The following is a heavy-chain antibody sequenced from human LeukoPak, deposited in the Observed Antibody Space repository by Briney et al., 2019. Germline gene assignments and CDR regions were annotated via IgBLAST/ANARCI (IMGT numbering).Heavy chain of an antibody. CDR3: AKDYQIVVVTTYFFDY. CDR2: ISYDGTNK. V-gene: IGHV3-30*18. CDR1: GFTFSSYG. D-gene: IGHD3-22*01. Sequence: GGSLRLSCAASGFTFSSYGMHWVRQAPGKGLEWVAVISYDGTNKFYADSVKGRFTISRDTSKNTLYPQMNSLRAEDTAVYYCAKDYQIVVVTTYFFDYWGQGTLVTVSS. J-gene: IGHJ4*02.